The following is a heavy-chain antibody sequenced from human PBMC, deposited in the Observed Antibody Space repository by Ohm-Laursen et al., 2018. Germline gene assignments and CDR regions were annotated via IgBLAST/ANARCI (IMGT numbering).Heavy chain of an antibody. D-gene: IGHD3-22*01. J-gene: IGHJ2*01. CDR1: GSTLTDLS. CDR2: FDPEDGET. CDR3: ATDRYDGSGYWYFDL. Sequence: GASVKVSCKVSGSTLTDLSIHWVRQAPGKGLEWMGGFDPEDGETIYAQKFQGRVTMTEDTSTDTAYMELSRLRSEDTAVYYCATDRYDGSGYWYFDLWGRGTLVTVSS. V-gene: IGHV1-24*01.